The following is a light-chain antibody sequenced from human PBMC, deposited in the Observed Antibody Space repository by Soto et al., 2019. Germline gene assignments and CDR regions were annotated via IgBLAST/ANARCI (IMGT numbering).Light chain of an antibody. CDR1: DIGSKG. V-gene: IGLV3-21*01. CDR2: SDT. J-gene: IGLJ2*01. Sequence: SYELTQLPSVSVAPGKTASISCGGNDIGSKGVHWYQQKPGQAPVLVIYSDTDLPPVITERFSGSNSANLATLTISRVEAGDEADYYCQVWDSGSAHVVFGGGTKVTVL. CDR3: QVWDSGSAHVV.